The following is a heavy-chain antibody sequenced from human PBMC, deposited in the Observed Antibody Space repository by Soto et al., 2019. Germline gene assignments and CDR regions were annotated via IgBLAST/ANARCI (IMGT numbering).Heavy chain of an antibody. CDR2: VDPRDGST. CDR1: GYIFTTYS. CDR3: ARVRSSGREFDY. Sequence: QVQLVQSGAEMKRPGASVILSCKASGYIFTTYSIHWVRQTAGQGLEWMAKVDPRDGSTGYAQKFRGRVAMAWDTSTGTVSMEVSGLTSDDTATYYCARVRSSGREFDYWGQGTQVTVSS. V-gene: IGHV1-46*01. J-gene: IGHJ4*02. D-gene: IGHD6-25*01.